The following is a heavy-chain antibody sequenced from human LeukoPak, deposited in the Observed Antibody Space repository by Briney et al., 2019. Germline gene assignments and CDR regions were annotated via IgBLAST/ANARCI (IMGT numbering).Heavy chain of an antibody. CDR2: INHSGST. Sequence: NSSETLSLTCAVYGGSFSGYYWSWIRQPPGKGLEWIGEINHSGSTNYNPSLKSRVTISVDTSKNQFSLKLSSVTAADTAVYYCARRRYERRGAFDPWGQGTLVTVSS. J-gene: IGHJ5*02. CDR1: GGSFSGYY. CDR3: ARRRYERRGAFDP. V-gene: IGHV4-34*01. D-gene: IGHD4/OR15-4a*01.